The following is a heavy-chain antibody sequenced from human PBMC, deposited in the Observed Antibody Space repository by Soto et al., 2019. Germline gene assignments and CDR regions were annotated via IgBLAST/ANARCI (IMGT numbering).Heavy chain of an antibody. CDR2: IYHSGST. V-gene: IGHV4-38-2*02. Sequence: SETLSLTCAVSGYSISSGYYWGWIRQPPGKGLEWIGSIYHSGSTYYNPSLKSRVTISVDTSKNQFSLKLSSVTAADTAAYYCAREDDDSSGYYYYYYGMDGWGQGTTGAVSS. CDR1: GYSISSGYY. CDR3: AREDDDSSGYYYYYYGMDG. D-gene: IGHD3-22*01. J-gene: IGHJ6*02.